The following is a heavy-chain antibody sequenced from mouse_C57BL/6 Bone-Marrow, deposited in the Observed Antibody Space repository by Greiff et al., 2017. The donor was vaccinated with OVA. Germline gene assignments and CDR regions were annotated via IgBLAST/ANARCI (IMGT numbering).Heavy chain of an antibody. CDR1: GFTFSDFY. CDR2: SRNKANDYTT. J-gene: IGHJ4*01. CDR3: ARDAGTRNAMDY. D-gene: IGHD4-1*01. Sequence: EVQLVESGGGLVQSGRSLRLSCATSGFTFSDFYMEWVRQAPGKGLEWIAASRNKANDYTTEYSASVKGRFIVSRDTSQSILYLQMNALRAEDTAIYYCARDAGTRNAMDYWGQGTSVTVSS. V-gene: IGHV7-1*01.